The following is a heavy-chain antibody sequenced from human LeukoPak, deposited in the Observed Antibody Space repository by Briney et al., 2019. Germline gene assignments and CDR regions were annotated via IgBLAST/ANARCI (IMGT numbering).Heavy chain of an antibody. V-gene: IGHV3-33*06. CDR1: GFTFSSYG. D-gene: IGHD2-8*01. CDR2: IWYDGSNK. Sequence: GRSLRLSCAAPGFTFSSYGMHWVRQAPGKGLEWAAVIWYDGSNKYYADSVKGRFTISRDNSKNTLYLQMNSLRAEDTAVYYCAKDGQVYATTYFDYWGQGTLVTVSS. J-gene: IGHJ4*02. CDR3: AKDGQVYATTYFDY.